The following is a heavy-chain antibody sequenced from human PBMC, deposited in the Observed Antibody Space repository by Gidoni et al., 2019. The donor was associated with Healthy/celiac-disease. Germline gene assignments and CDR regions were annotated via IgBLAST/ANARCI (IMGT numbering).Heavy chain of an antibody. J-gene: IGHJ2*01. V-gene: IGHV3-23*01. Sequence: EVQLLESGGGLVQPGGSLRLSCSASGSTFSTFAMSWVRKAPGKGLVWVSAISPGGGSTYYADSVEGRFTISRDNSKNTMFLQMNSLRAEDTAVYYCARVVAAAGIWHFDLWGRGTLVTVSS. CDR1: GSTFSTFA. D-gene: IGHD6-13*01. CDR2: ISPGGGST. CDR3: ARVVAAAGIWHFDL.